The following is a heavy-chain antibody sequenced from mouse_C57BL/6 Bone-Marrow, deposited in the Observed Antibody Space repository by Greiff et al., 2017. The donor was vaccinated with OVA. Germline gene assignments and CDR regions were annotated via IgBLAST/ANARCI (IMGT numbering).Heavy chain of an antibody. V-gene: IGHV1-82*01. D-gene: IGHD1-1*01. CDR1: GYAFSSSW. CDR3: ARRSFIATVEGG. Sequence: QVQLKQSGPELVKPGASVKISCKASGYAFSSSWMHWVKQRPGQGLEWIGRFYPGDGDTNYNGKCKGKATLTADTSSSSAYMQRSSLTSEDSAVYVCARRSFIATVEGGWGQCATLTV. J-gene: IGHJ2*01. CDR2: FYPGDGDT.